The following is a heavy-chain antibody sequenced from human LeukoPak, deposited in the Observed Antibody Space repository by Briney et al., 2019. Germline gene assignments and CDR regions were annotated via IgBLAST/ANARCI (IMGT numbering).Heavy chain of an antibody. D-gene: IGHD3-10*01. CDR2: IRYDGSDK. V-gene: IGHV3-30*02. Sequence: QTGGSLRLSCAASGFTFSSSGMHWVRQTPGKGLEWVAFIRYDGSDKSYADSVKGRFTISRDNSKNTVHLQINSLRAEDTAVYYCAKEGDYYGSGSYRDGFDIWGQGTRATVSS. J-gene: IGHJ3*02. CDR3: AKEGDYYGSGSYRDGFDI. CDR1: GFTFSSSG.